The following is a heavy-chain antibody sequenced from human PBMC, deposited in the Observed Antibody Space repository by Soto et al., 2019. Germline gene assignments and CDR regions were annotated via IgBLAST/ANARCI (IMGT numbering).Heavy chain of an antibody. CDR3: ARVLNYYDSSGYYYD. CDR1: GYTFTGYY. CDR2: INPNSGGT. Sequence: ASVKVSCKASGYTFTGYYMHWVRQAPGQGLEWMGWINPNSGGTNYAQKFQGRVTMTRDTSISTAYMELSRLRSDDTAVYYCARVLNYYDSSGYYYDWGQGTLVTVSS. J-gene: IGHJ4*02. V-gene: IGHV1-2*02. D-gene: IGHD3-22*01.